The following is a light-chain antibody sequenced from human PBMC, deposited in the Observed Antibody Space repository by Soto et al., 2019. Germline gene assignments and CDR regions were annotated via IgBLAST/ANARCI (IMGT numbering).Light chain of an antibody. V-gene: IGKV3-20*01. CDR1: QTVRNXY. CDR2: DAS. J-gene: IGKJ4*01. CDR3: QQFSSYPLT. Sequence: EFVLTQSPGTLSLSPGERAALSFRASQTVRNXYLDWYQQKXGQAHXXLIYDASSRDTGIADRFSGGGSGTDFTLTISRLEPEDFGVYYCQQFSSYPLTFGGGTKVDI.